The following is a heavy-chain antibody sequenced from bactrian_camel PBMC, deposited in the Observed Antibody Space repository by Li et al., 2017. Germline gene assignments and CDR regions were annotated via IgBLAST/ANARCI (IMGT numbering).Heavy chain of an antibody. CDR1: GFTYEDSD. D-gene: IGHD2*01. CDR3: AAVHPQYALPPSGGDCPKSGLHY. J-gene: IGHJ4*01. CDR2: ISSDGST. V-gene: IGHV3S55*01. Sequence: HVQLVESGGGSVQAGGSLSLSCTASGFTYEDSDMGWYRQAPGNECELVSTISSDGSTYYVESVKGRFTISRDNAKHTMYLQMNSLKPDDTAVYYCAAVHPQYALPPSGGDCPKSGLHYGGQGTQVTV.